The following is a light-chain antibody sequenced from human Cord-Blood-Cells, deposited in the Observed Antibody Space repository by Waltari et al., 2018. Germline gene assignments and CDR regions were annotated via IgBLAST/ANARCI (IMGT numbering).Light chain of an antibody. V-gene: IGKV4-1*01. Sequence: DIVMTQSRDSLAVSLGGRATINCKSSLSVLYSSNNNNYLAWYQQKPGQPPKLLIYWASTRESGVPDRFSGSGSGTDFTLTISSLQSEDVAVYYCQQYYSTPYTFGQGPKLEIK. CDR1: LSVLYSSNNNNY. CDR3: QQYYSTPYT. CDR2: WAS. J-gene: IGKJ2*01.